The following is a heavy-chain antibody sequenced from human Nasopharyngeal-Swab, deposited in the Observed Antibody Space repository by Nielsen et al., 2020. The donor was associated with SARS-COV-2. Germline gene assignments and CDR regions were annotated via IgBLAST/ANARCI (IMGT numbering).Heavy chain of an antibody. J-gene: IGHJ4*02. CDR3: ARRGYSYAPRD. D-gene: IGHD5-18*01. Sequence: SETLSLTCTVSGGSISSSSYYWGWIRQPPGKGLEWIGSIYYSGSTYYNPSLKSRVTISVDTSKNQFSLKLSSVTAADTAVYYCARRGYSYAPRDWGQGTLVTVSS. CDR2: IYYSGST. CDR1: GGSISSSSYY. V-gene: IGHV4-39*07.